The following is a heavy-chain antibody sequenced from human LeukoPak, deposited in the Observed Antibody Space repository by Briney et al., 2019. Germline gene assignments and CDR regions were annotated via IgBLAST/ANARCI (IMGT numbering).Heavy chain of an antibody. V-gene: IGHV1-18*01. J-gene: IGHJ4*02. CDR3: ARRGRGVASGYDY. CDR1: SYTFTNYA. CDR2: ISAYNGNT. Sequence: ASVKVSCKASSYTFTNYAFTWVRQAPGQGLEWMGWISAYNGNTNYAQKLQGRVTMTTDTSTSTAYMELRSLRSDDTAVYYCARRGRGVASGYDYWGQGTLVTVSS. D-gene: IGHD3-3*01.